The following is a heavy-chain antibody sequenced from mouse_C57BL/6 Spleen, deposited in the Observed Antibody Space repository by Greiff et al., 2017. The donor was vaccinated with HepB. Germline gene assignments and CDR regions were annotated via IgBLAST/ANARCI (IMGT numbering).Heavy chain of an antibody. D-gene: IGHD2-3*01. CDR1: GFTFSSYA. J-gene: IGHJ1*03. Sequence: EVKVVESGEGLVKPGGSLKLSCAASGFTFSSYAMSWVRQTPEKRLEWVAYISSGGDYIYYADTVKGRVTISRDNARNNLYLQMSSLKSEDTAMYYCTRDLYDGYYLSYWYFDVWGTGTTVTVSS. CDR2: ISSGGDYI. CDR3: TRDLYDGYYLSYWYFDV. V-gene: IGHV5-9-1*02.